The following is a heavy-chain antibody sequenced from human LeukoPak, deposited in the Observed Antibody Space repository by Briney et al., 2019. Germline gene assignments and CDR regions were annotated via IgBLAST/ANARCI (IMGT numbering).Heavy chain of an antibody. CDR2: IYYSGST. Sequence: SSETLSLTCTVSGGSISSSSYYWGWIRQPPGKGLEWIGSIYYSGSTYYNPSLKSRVTISVDTSKNQFSLKLSSVTAADTAVYYCARDHTAIYAFDIWGQGTMVTVSS. CDR1: GGSISSSSYY. J-gene: IGHJ3*02. V-gene: IGHV4-39*07. D-gene: IGHD5-18*01. CDR3: ARDHTAIYAFDI.